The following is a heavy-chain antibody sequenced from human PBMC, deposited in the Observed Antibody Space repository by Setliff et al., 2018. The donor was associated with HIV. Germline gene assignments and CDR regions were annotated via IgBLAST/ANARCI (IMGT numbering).Heavy chain of an antibody. Sequence: PGESLKISCKGSGKSLSNYWINWVRQMPGKGLEWMGRIDPSDSYINYGPSFQGHVTISADKSISTAYLQWSSLKASDTAMYYCARLKSPTPYYYYGMDVWGQGTTVTSP. CDR2: IDPSDSYI. CDR3: ARLKSPTPYYYYGMDV. D-gene: IGHD4-4*01. CDR1: GKSLSNYW. J-gene: IGHJ6*02. V-gene: IGHV5-10-1*01.